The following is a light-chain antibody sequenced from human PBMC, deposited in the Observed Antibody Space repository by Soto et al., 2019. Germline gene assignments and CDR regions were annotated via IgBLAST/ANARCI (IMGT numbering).Light chain of an antibody. CDR3: LLSVGGARV. CDR1: TGAVTSGHY. V-gene: IGLV7-46*01. CDR2: DTS. Sequence: QAVVTQEPSLTVSPGGTVTLTCGSSTGAVTSGHYPYWFQQKPGPAPRTLIYDTSNKHSWTPARFSGSLLGGKAALTLSGAQREDEAEYYCLLSVGGARVFGGGTKLTVL. J-gene: IGLJ3*02.